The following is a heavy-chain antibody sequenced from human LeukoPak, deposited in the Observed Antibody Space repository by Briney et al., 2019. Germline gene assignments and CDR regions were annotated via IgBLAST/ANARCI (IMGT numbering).Heavy chain of an antibody. D-gene: IGHD5-12*01. CDR3: ARWGFRSIVATMAYYYYYGMDV. Sequence: GASVKVSCKASGYTFSGHYMHWVRQAPGQGLEWMGWINPNSGDTNYAQKFQGRVTLTRDSSISTAYMELSNLRSDDTAVYYCARWGFRSIVATMAYYYYYGMDVWGQGTTVTVSS. J-gene: IGHJ6*02. CDR1: GYTFSGHY. V-gene: IGHV1-2*02. CDR2: INPNSGDT.